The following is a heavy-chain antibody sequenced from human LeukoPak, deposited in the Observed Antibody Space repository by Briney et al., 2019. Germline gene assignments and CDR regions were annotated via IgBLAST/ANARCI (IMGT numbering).Heavy chain of an antibody. Sequence: SETLSLTCAVYGGSFSGYYWSWIRQPPGKGLEWIGEINHSGSINYNPSLKSRVTISVDTSKNQFSLKLSSVTAADTAVYYCARPRIAAAATPFDYWGQGTLVTVSS. J-gene: IGHJ4*02. V-gene: IGHV4-34*01. CDR2: INHSGSI. D-gene: IGHD6-13*01. CDR1: GGSFSGYY. CDR3: ARPRIAAAATPFDY.